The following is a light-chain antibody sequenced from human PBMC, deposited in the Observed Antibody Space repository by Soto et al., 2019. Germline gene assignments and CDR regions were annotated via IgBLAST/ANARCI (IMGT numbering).Light chain of an antibody. CDR1: QSVSNY. V-gene: IGKV3-11*01. CDR3: HQRSSWPIT. J-gene: IGKJ5*01. CDR2: DAF. Sequence: EIVLTQSPATLSLSPGERATLSCRASQSVSNYLSGCQEKPGQAPRRLIYDAFNRATGIPARLSGSGSGTDFTLTIISLEAEDFAVYYCHQRSSWPITFGQGTRLEIK.